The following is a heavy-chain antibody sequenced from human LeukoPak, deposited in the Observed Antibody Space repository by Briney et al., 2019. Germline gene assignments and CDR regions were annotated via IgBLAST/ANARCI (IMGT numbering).Heavy chain of an antibody. CDR1: GFTFSSYA. D-gene: IGHD1-26*01. CDR3: ASVYSGSYIYDY. J-gene: IGHJ4*02. CDR2: ISYDGSNK. Sequence: GRSLRLSCAPSGFTFSSYAMHWVRQAPGQGLERVAVISYDGSNKYYADSVKGRFTISRDNSKNTLYLQMNSLRAEDTAVYYCASVYSGSYIYDYWGQGTLVTVSS. V-gene: IGHV3-30*04.